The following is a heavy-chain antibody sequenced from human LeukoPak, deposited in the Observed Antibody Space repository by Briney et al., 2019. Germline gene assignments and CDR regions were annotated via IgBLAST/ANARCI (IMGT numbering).Heavy chain of an antibody. V-gene: IGHV3-73*01. CDR3: TRLTAIDDY. Sequence: GGSLRLSCAASGFTFSGSAMHWVRQASGEGLEWVGRIRNKANSYATAYAASVKGRFTISRDDSKNMTYLQMNSLKTEDTAVYYCTRLTAIDDYWGQGTLVTVSS. CDR2: IRNKANSYAT. J-gene: IGHJ4*02. D-gene: IGHD5-18*01. CDR1: GFTFSGSA.